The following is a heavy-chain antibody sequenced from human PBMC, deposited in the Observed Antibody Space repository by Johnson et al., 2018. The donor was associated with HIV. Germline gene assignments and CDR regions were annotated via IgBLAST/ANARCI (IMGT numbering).Heavy chain of an antibody. D-gene: IGHD2-21*01. CDR2: ISYDGSNK. CDR1: GFTFSSYA. J-gene: IGHJ3*02. CDR3: SRTDIAPAHDAFDI. V-gene: IGHV3-30*04. Sequence: QVQLVESGGGVVQPGRSLRLSCAASGFTFSSYAMHWVRQAPGKGLEWVAVISYDGSNKYYADSVKGRFTISRDNAKNSLYMQMNSMRAEDTAVYYCSRTDIAPAHDAFDIWGQGTMVTVSS.